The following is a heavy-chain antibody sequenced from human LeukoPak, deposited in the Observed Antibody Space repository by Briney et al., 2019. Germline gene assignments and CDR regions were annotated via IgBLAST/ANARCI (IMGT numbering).Heavy chain of an antibody. Sequence: PGGSLRLSCAASGFTFSSYSMNWVRQAPGKGLEWVGRIKSKADGGISDYAKPVKGRFTFSRDDSKNTLYLLMNSLKTEDTAVYYCTTTYHYDSSPGSFDYWGQGTLVTVSS. V-gene: IGHV3-15*01. CDR3: TTTYHYDSSPGSFDY. J-gene: IGHJ4*02. D-gene: IGHD3-22*01. CDR1: GFTFSSYS. CDR2: IKSKADGGIS.